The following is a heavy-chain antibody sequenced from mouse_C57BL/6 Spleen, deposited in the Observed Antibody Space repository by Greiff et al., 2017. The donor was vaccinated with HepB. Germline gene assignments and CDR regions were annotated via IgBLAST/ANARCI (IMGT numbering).Heavy chain of an antibody. J-gene: IGHJ4*01. D-gene: IGHD2-14*01. CDR3: AREGDRNYAMDY. CDR2: IYPGDGDT. CDR1: GYAFSSSW. V-gene: IGHV1-82*01. Sequence: QVQLKESGPELVKPGASVKISCKASGYAFSSSWMNWVKQRPGKGLEWIGRIYPGDGDTNYNGKFKGKATLTADKSSSTAYMQLSSLTSEDSAVYFCAREGDRNYAMDYWGQGTSVTVSS.